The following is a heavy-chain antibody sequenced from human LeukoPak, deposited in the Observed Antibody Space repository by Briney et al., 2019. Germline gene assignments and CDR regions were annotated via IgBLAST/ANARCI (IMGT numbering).Heavy chain of an antibody. CDR3: ARGQGHYDFWSGYYINWFDP. V-gene: IGHV1-8*03. CDR2: INPNSGNT. Sequence: ASVKVSCKASGYTFTGYYMHWVRQAPGQGLEWMGWINPNSGNTGYAQKFQGRVTITRNTSISTAYMELSSLRSEDTAVYYCARGQGHYDFWSGYYINWFDPWGQGTLVTVSS. CDR1: GYTFTGYY. J-gene: IGHJ5*02. D-gene: IGHD3-3*01.